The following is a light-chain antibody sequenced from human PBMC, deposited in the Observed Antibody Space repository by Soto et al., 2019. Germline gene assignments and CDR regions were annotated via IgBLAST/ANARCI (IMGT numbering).Light chain of an antibody. CDR2: GAS. CDR3: QQYGSSGT. J-gene: IGKJ1*01. V-gene: IGKV3-20*01. CDR1: QSLSSNS. Sequence: ENVLKQSPCTLSLSPGERATLSCRASQSLSSNSFAWYQQKPGQAPRLLIHGASSRATGIPDRFSGSGSGTDFTLTISRLEPEDFAVYYCQQYGSSGTFGQGTKVAIK.